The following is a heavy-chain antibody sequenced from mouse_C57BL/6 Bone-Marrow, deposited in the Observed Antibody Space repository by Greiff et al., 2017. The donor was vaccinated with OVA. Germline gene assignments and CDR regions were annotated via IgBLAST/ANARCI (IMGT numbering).Heavy chain of an antibody. CDR1: GYTFTSYW. V-gene: IGHV1-72*01. Sequence: QVHVKQPGAELVKPGASVKLSCKASGYTFTSYWMHWVKQRPGRGLEWIGRIDPNSGGTKYNEKFKSKATLTVDKPSSTAYMQLSSLTSEDSAVYYCARADPYYSNYGYFDYWGQGTTLTVSS. CDR3: ARADPYYSNYGYFDY. CDR2: IDPNSGGT. J-gene: IGHJ2*01. D-gene: IGHD2-5*01.